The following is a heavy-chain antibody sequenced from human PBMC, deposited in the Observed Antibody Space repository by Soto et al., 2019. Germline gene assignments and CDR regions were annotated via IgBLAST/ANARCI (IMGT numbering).Heavy chain of an antibody. D-gene: IGHD1-26*01. CDR2: INNDGRST. J-gene: IGHJ3*02. CDR3: ARGGSSLRAFDI. Sequence: EVQLVESGGGLAQPGGSLRLSCAASGFTFSSYWLHWVRQVPGRGLVWVSRINNDGRSTIYADSVEGRFTMSRDNAKNTLDLQMNSLRVEDTAVYYCARGGSSLRAFDIWGQGTMVTVSS. V-gene: IGHV3-74*01. CDR1: GFTFSSYW.